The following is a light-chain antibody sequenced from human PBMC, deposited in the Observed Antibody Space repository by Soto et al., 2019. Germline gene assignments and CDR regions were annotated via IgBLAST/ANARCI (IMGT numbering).Light chain of an antibody. Sequence: IVLTQSPDTLSLSPGERVTLSCRASQSVRNNYLAWYQQKPGHAPRLLIYETYRRATGIPDRFSGSGSGIDFTLTIRRLEPEDFAVYLCQQYGGSSRTVGLGTKVDI. CDR3: QQYGGSSRT. J-gene: IGKJ1*01. CDR2: ETY. CDR1: QSVRNNY. V-gene: IGKV3-20*01.